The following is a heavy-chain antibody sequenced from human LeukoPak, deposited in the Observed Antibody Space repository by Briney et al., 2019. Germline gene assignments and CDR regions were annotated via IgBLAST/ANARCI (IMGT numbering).Heavy chain of an antibody. Sequence: GGSLRLSCTVSGFIFSNSGMHWVRRAPGKGLEWVAVVWFDGSKTYYGDSVKGRFTISRDNSKNTLYLQMDSLRVDDTAIYYCAKDYVGQVPDAFDIWGQGTMVTVSS. CDR1: GFIFSNSG. CDR3: AKDYVGQVPDAFDI. J-gene: IGHJ3*02. V-gene: IGHV3-33*06. D-gene: IGHD1-26*01. CDR2: VWFDGSKT.